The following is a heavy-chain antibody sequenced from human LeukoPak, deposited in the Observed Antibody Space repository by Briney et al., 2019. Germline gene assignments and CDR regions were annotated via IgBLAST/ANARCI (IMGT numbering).Heavy chain of an antibody. CDR2: IIPIFGTA. CDR3: ARDATLVDYYGSGSKYYYYYYYMDV. CDR1: GGTLSSYA. J-gene: IGHJ6*03. V-gene: IGHV1-69*13. D-gene: IGHD3-10*01. Sequence: SGKVSCKASGGTLSSYAISWVRQAPGQGLEWMGGIIPIFGTANYAQKFQGRVTITADESTSTAYMELSSLRSEDTAVYYCARDATLVDYYGSGSKYYYYYYYMDVWGKGTTVTVSS.